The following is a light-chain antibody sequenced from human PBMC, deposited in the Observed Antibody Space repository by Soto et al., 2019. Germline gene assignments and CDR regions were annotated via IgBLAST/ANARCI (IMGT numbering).Light chain of an antibody. CDR1: QGISGR. J-gene: IGKJ1*01. Sequence: DIQMTQSPSTLSASVGDRDTITCRASQGISGRLAWYQQKPGKAPNLLIYDVSNLESGVPSRFSGTGSGTEFTLTINSLQPDDFATYYCQQYNSYSTFGPGTKVDIK. CDR2: DVS. V-gene: IGKV1-5*01. CDR3: QQYNSYST.